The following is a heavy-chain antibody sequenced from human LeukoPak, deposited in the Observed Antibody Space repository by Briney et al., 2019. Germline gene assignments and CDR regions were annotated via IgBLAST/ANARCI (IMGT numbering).Heavy chain of an antibody. J-gene: IGHJ6*02. Sequence: PSETLSLTCTVSGGSISTYYGNWIRQAPGKGLEWIGYIYYSGSTNYNPSLKSRVTMSVDTSRNQFSLKVRSVTAADTAVYYCARGHVGSYAYYYYYGMDVWGQGTTVTVSS. CDR3: ARGHVGSYAYYYYYGMDV. CDR2: IYYSGST. D-gene: IGHD2-8*01. V-gene: IGHV4-59*12. CDR1: GGSISTYY.